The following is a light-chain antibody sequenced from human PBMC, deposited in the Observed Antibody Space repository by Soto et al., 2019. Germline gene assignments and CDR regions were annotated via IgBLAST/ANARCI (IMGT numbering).Light chain of an antibody. J-gene: IGLJ2*01. CDR3: FSYTTTDIVI. Sequence: QSALTQAASVSGSPGQSITISCTGTSSDIGAYNYVSWYQQRPGEAPTLVIYAVTYRPSGISNRFSGSKSGNTASLTISGLQAEDEAVYYWFSYTTTDIVIFGGGTKVTVL. CDR2: AVT. V-gene: IGLV2-14*01. CDR1: SSDIGAYNY.